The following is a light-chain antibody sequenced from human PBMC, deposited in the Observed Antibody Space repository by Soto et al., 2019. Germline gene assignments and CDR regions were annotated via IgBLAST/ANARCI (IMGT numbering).Light chain of an antibody. V-gene: IGKV1-39*01. CDR2: AAS. CDR1: QNISNY. Sequence: DIQMTQSPSSLSASVGDRVNITCRATQNISNYLNWYQQKPGKAAQVLIYAASSLQSGVPSRFSGSGSGTDFTLTISSLQPEDFATYYCQQSYSTPLTFGGGTKVDIK. J-gene: IGKJ4*01. CDR3: QQSYSTPLT.